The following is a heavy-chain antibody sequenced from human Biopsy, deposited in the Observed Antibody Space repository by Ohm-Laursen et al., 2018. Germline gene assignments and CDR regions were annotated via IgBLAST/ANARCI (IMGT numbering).Heavy chain of an antibody. CDR3: ARDRRGVSYMDV. CDR1: GDSIRSYY. CDR2: VYFTGST. J-gene: IGHJ6*02. Sequence: VTLSLTCTVSGDSIRSYYWSWIRQPPEKGLEWIGHVYFTGSTNFNPSLKSRVTISVDTSRVRFSLTLSSVTAADTAIFYCARDRRGVSYMDVWGQGTTVTVSS. V-gene: IGHV4-59*01.